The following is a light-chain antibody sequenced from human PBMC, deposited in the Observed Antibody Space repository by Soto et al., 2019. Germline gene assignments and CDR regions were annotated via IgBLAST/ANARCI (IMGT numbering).Light chain of an antibody. Sequence: EIVLTQSPATLSLSPGERATLSCRASQSVSSYLAWYQQKPGQAPRILIYDASNRATGIPARFRGSGSGTDFTLTISSLEPEDFAVFYCQQRSNWPSGTFGQGTKVEIK. CDR2: DAS. J-gene: IGKJ1*01. CDR3: QQRSNWPSGT. V-gene: IGKV3-11*01. CDR1: QSVSSY.